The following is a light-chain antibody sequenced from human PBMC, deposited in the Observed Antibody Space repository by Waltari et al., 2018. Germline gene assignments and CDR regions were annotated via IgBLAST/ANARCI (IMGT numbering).Light chain of an antibody. V-gene: IGKV3-11*01. CDR1: RSVSSY. Sequence: EIVLTQSPATLSLSPGERATLSCRASRSVSSYLAWYQRKPGQTPRLLIYDASNRATGIPARFSGSGSGTDFTLTISSLEPEDFAVYYCQQRSDWPPGFTFGPGTKVDIK. CDR3: QQRSDWPPGFT. J-gene: IGKJ3*01. CDR2: DAS.